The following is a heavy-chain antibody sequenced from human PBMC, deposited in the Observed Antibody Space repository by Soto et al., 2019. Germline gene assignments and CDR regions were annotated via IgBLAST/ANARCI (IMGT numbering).Heavy chain of an antibody. J-gene: IGHJ6*03. CDR1: GYTFRSYG. V-gene: IGHV1-18*01. Sequence: QVQLVQSGAEVKKPGASVKVTCEASGYTFRSYGISWVRQAPGQGLDWMGWISGYNGHTNYAQKFQGRVTMTTDTSTSTAYMELRSLRSNDTAVYYCARTYSASTSLFYFYMDVWGKGTKVTVSS. CDR2: ISGYNGHT. CDR3: ARTYSASTSLFYFYMDV. D-gene: IGHD5-12*01.